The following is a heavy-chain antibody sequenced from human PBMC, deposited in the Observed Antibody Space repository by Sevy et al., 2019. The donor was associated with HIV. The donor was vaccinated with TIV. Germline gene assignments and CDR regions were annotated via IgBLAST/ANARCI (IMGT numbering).Heavy chain of an antibody. Sequence: GGSLRLSCAASGLNFDDYGMSWVRQAPGKGLEWVSAINWNGVGTSYADSVKGRFTISRDNAKNSLYVQMNSLRAEDTALYYCARERSCGGDCYYFDYWGKGTLVTVSS. CDR1: GLNFDDYG. J-gene: IGHJ4*02. D-gene: IGHD2-21*02. CDR3: ARERSCGGDCYYFDY. V-gene: IGHV3-20*04. CDR2: INWNGVGT.